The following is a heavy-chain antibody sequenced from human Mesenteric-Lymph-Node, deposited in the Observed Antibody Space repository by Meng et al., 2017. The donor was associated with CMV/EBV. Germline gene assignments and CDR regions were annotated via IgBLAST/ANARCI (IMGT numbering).Heavy chain of an antibody. D-gene: IGHD3-10*01. V-gene: IGHV3-15*01. J-gene: IGHJ4*02. CDR3: TRGPRYGSGSYLDS. CDR1: GCTFVNAW. CDR2: IKSKADGGTT. Sequence: GCTFVNAWMRWVRQAPGKGLEWLGRIKSKADGGTTDYAAPVGGRFTISRDDSKNTLYVQMRGLKMEDTAVYYCTRGPRYGSGSYLDSWGQGTVVTVSS.